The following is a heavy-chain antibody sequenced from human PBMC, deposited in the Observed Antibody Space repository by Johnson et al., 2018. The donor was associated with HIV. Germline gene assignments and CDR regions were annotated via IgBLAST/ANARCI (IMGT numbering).Heavy chain of an antibody. CDR3: ARDKVDDAFDI. V-gene: IGHV3-30-3*01. J-gene: IGHJ3*02. CDR2: ISYDGSNK. Sequence: QVQLVESGGGVVQPGRSLRLFCAASAFTFNSYAMHWVRQAPGKGLEWVAVISYDGSNKYYADSVKGRFTISRDNSKNTLYLQMNSLRAEDTAVYYCARDKVDDAFDIWGQGTMVTVSS. CDR1: AFTFNSYA. D-gene: IGHD1-26*01.